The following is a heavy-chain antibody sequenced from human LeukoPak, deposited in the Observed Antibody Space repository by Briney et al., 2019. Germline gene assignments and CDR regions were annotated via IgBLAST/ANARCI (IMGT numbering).Heavy chain of an antibody. CDR3: ASLPSHYYGSGSYKDY. CDR2: IYHSGST. Sequence: KPSETLSLTCAVSGGSISSSNWWSWVRQPPGKGLEWIGEIYHSGSTNYNPSLKSRVTISVDKSKNQFSLKLSSVTAADTAVYYCASLPSHYYGSGSYKDYWGQGTLVTVSS. CDR1: GGSISSSNW. J-gene: IGHJ4*02. D-gene: IGHD3-10*01. V-gene: IGHV4-4*02.